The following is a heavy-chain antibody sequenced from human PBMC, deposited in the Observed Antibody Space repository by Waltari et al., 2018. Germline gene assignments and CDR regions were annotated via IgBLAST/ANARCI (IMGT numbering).Heavy chain of an antibody. D-gene: IGHD6-13*01. CDR2: IIPIFGTA. CDR3: ARALGGSSSWYGNWFDP. CDR1: GATFSSYA. V-gene: IGHV1-69*01. Sequence: QVQLVQSGAEVKKPGSSVKVSCKPSGATFSSYAIRWVRQAPGQGLEWMGGIIPIFGTANYAQKFQGRVTITADESTSTAYMELSSLRSEDTAVYYCARALGGSSSWYGNWFDPWGQGTLVTVSS. J-gene: IGHJ5*02.